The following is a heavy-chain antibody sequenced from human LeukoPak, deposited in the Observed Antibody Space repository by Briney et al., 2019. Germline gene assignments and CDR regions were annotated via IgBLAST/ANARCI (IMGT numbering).Heavy chain of an antibody. J-gene: IGHJ4*02. D-gene: IGHD5-12*01. CDR3: ARDGGYQVDFDY. CDR1: GFTFSSYG. Sequence: GGSLRLSCAASGFTFSSYGMHWVRQAPGKGLEWVAFIRYDGSNKYYADSVKGRFTISRDNSKNTLYLQMNSLRAEDTALYYCARDGGYQVDFDYWGQGTLVTVSS. CDR2: IRYDGSNK. V-gene: IGHV3-30*02.